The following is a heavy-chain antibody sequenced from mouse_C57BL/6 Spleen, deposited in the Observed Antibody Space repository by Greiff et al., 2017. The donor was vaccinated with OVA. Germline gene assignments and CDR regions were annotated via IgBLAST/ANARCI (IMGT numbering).Heavy chain of an antibody. V-gene: IGHV1-54*01. CDR1: GYAFTNYL. Sequence: VKLQESGAELVRPGTSVKVSCKASGYAFTNYLIEWVKQRPGQGLEWIGVINPGSGGTNYNEKFKGKATLTADKSSSTAYMQLSSLTSEDSAVYFCARCPAGNAMDYWGQGTSVTVSS. J-gene: IGHJ4*01. D-gene: IGHD6-1*01. CDR3: ARCPAGNAMDY. CDR2: INPGSGGT.